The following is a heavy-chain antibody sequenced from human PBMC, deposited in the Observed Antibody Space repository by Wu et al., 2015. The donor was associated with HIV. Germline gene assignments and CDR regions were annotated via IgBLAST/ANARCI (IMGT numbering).Heavy chain of an antibody. CDR1: GGTFSSYA. Sequence: QVQLVQSGAEVKKPGSSVKVSCKASGGTFSSYAISWVRQAPGQGLEWMGWISGYNGNTNYGQKSQGRITMTTDTSTSTAYMELKSLRSDDTAVYYCAEGWVVILRAAGTYFDYVGPREHVVTVSS. J-gene: IGHJ4*03. V-gene: IGHV1-18*01. D-gene: IGHD6-13*01. CDR3: AEGWVVILRAAGTYFDY. CDR2: ISGYNGNT.